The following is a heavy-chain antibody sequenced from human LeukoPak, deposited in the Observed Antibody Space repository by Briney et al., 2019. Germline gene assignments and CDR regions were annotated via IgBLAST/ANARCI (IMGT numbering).Heavy chain of an antibody. J-gene: IGHJ4*02. Sequence: GGSLRLSCAASGFTFSGSAMHWVRQASGKGLEWVGRIRSKANSYATAYAASVKGRFTISRDDSKNTLDLQMNSLKTEDTAMYYCTTTFHYGSGSYYVIFDYWGQGTLVTVSS. CDR1: GFTFSGSA. D-gene: IGHD3-10*01. CDR2: IRSKANSYAT. V-gene: IGHV3-73*01. CDR3: TTTFHYGSGSYYVIFDY.